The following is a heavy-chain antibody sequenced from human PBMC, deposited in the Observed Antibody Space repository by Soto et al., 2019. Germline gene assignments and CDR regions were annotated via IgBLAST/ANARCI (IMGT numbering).Heavy chain of an antibody. D-gene: IGHD4-17*01. CDR1: VYSISSGYY. CDR2: INHRGNS. J-gene: IGHJ1*01. Sequence: PSETLSLTCDFSVYSISSGYYWAWVRQPPGKGMEWIGSINHRGNSYYNPSLKSRVTISVDTSKNQGSLKVTSVTAADTAVYYCVRSGDDYGSYIEYWGQGTPVTVSS. V-gene: IGHV4-38-2*01. CDR3: VRSGDDYGSYIEY.